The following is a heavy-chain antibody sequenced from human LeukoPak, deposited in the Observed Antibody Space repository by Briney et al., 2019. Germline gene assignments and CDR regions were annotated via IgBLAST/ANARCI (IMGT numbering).Heavy chain of an antibody. CDR3: ARAHPGDYGDFQFDY. CDR1: GFTFDDYG. Sequence: PGGSLRLSCAASGFTFDDYGMSWVRQAPGKGLEWVSGINWNGGSTGYADSVKGRFAISRDNAKNSLYLQMNSLRAEDAAVYYCARAHPGDYGDFQFDYWGQGTLVTVSS. D-gene: IGHD4-17*01. CDR2: INWNGGST. J-gene: IGHJ4*02. V-gene: IGHV3-20*04.